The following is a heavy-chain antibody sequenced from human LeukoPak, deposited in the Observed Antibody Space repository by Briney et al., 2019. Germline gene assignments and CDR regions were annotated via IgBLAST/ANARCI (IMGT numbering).Heavy chain of an antibody. V-gene: IGHV4-59*01. Sequence: SETLSLTCTVSGGSISSYYWSWIRQPPGKGLEWIGYIYYSGSTNYNPSLKSRVTISVDTSKNQFSLKLSSVTAADTAVYYCARDGSELDDAFDIWGQGTMVTVSS. D-gene: IGHD1-1*01. CDR3: ARDGSELDDAFDI. CDR2: IYYSGST. J-gene: IGHJ3*02. CDR1: GGSISSYY.